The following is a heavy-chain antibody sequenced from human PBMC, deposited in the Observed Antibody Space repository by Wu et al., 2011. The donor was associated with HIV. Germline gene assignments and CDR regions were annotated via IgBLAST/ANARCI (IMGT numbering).Heavy chain of an antibody. D-gene: IGHD6-13*01. CDR2: INPNSGGT. Sequence: QVQLVQSGAEVKKPGASVKVSCKASGYTFTGYYMHWVRQAPGQGLEWMGWINPNSGGTNYAQKFQGRVTMTRDTSISTAYMDLSRLRSDDTAVYYCARGGIAAAGPLDYFYFYMDVWGKGTTVTVSS. V-gene: IGHV1-2*02. CDR3: ARGGIAAAGPLDYFYFYMDV. J-gene: IGHJ6*03. CDR1: GYTFTGYY.